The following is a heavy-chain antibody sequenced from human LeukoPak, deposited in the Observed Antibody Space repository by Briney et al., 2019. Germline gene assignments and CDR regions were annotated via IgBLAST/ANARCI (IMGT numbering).Heavy chain of an antibody. CDR2: ISGSGGST. D-gene: IGHD1-26*01. CDR3: AKDPRGVGARGS. V-gene: IGHV3-23*01. CDR1: GFTFSSYA. J-gene: IGHJ5*02. Sequence: GGSLRLSCAASGFTFSSYAMSWVRQAPGKGLEWVSAISGSGGSTYYADSVKGRFTISRDSSKNTLYLQMNSLRAEDTAVYYCAKDPRGVGARGSWGQGTLVAVSS.